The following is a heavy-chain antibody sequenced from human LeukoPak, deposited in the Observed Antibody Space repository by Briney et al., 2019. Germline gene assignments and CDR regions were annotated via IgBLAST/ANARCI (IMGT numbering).Heavy chain of an antibody. Sequence: GGSLRLSWAASGXTFSSYSVNWVRQAPGKGLEWVSSISSSSSYIYYADSVKGRFTISRDNAKNSLYLQMNSLRAEDTAVYYCARDSLMGKITIFGVVDLWGQGTLVTVSS. CDR2: ISSSSSYI. J-gene: IGHJ4*02. CDR3: ARDSLMGKITIFGVVDL. D-gene: IGHD3-3*01. CDR1: GXTFSSYS. V-gene: IGHV3-21*01.